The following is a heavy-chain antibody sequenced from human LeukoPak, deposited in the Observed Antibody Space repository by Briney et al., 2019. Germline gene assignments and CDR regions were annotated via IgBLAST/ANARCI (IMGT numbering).Heavy chain of an antibody. Sequence: GGSLRLSCAASGFTFSSYSMNWVRQAPGKGLEWVSSISSSSSYIYYADSVKGRFTISRDNAKNSLYLQMNSLRAEDTAVYYCARDGYYYGSGSYGGNDYWGQGTLVTVSS. D-gene: IGHD3-10*01. V-gene: IGHV3-21*01. CDR1: GFTFSSYS. CDR3: ARDGYYYGSGSYGGNDY. J-gene: IGHJ4*02. CDR2: ISSSSSYI.